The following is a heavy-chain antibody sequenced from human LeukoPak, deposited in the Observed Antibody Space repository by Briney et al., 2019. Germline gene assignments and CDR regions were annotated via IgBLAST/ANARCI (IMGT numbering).Heavy chain of an antibody. J-gene: IGHJ4*02. CDR2: IYYSGST. CDR1: GGSISSNC. CDR3: ARDLGGIYFDY. D-gene: IGHD1-26*01. Sequence: SETLSLTCTVSGGSISSNCWSWIRQPPGKGLEWIGYIYYSGSTNYNPSLKSRVSISVVTSKNQLSLKLSSVTAADTAVYYCARDLGGIYFDYWGQGTLVTVSS. V-gene: IGHV4-59*01.